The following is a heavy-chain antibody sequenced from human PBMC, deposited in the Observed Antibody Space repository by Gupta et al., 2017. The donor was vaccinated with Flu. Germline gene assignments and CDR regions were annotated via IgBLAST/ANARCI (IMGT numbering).Heavy chain of an antibody. D-gene: IGHD3-16*02. CDR1: GGSFSGYY. CDR3: ARAEGRGGYRYYYYYYGMDV. CDR2: INHSGST. Sequence: QVQLQQWGAGLLKPSETLSLTCAVYGGSFSGYYWSWIRQPPGKGLEWIGEINHSGSTNYNPSLKSRVTISVDTSKNQFSLKLSSVTAAETAVYYCARAEGRGGYRYYYYYYGMDVGGQGTTVTVSS. J-gene: IGHJ6*02. V-gene: IGHV4-34*01.